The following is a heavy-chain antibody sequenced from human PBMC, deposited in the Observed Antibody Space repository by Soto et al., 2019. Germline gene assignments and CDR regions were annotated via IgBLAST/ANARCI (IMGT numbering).Heavy chain of an antibody. D-gene: IGHD4-17*01. CDR1: GYTFTGYY. J-gene: IGHJ6*02. Sequence: QVQLVQSGAEVKKPGASVKVSCKASGYTFTGYYMHWVRQAPGQGLEWMGWINPNSGGTNYAQKFQGWVIMNRDTYLSTAYTELSRVRSDDTAVYYCARDGATVTTYYYYGMDVGGQGTTVTVSS. CDR3: ARDGATVTTYYYYGMDV. V-gene: IGHV1-2*04. CDR2: INPNSGGT.